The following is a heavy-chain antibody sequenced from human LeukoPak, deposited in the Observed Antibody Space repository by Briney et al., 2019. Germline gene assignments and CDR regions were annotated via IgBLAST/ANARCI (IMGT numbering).Heavy chain of an antibody. V-gene: IGHV1-46*01. CDR2: INPSGGST. CDR3: ARGGANGYGYGYDIDY. J-gene: IGHJ4*02. Sequence: GASVKVSCKASGYTFTSYYMHWVRQAPGQGLEWMGIINPSGGSTSYAQKFQGRVTMTRDMSTSTVYMELSSLRSEDTAVYYCARGGANGYGYGYDIDYWGQGTLVTVSS. CDR1: GYTFTSYY. D-gene: IGHD5-18*01.